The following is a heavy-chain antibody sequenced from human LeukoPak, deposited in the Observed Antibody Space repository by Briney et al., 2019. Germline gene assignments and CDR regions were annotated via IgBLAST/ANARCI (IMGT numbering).Heavy chain of an antibody. CDR3: TSDRYSSGWYNLT. CDR1: GFTFSNYW. J-gene: IGHJ5*02. D-gene: IGHD6-19*01. CDR2: IKQDGSEK. V-gene: IGHV3-7*03. Sequence: GGSLRLSCAASGFTFSNYWMSWVRQAPGKGPEWLANIKQDGSEKFYVDSVKGRFTISRDNAKNSLYLQMNSLRADDTAVYYYTSDRYSSGWYNLTWGQGTLVTVSS.